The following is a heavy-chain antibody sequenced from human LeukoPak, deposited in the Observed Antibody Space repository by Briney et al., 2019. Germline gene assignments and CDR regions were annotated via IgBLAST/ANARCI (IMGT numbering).Heavy chain of an antibody. CDR1: GFTVITND. CDR2: ISASGSGT. J-gene: IGHJ3*01. V-gene: IGHV3-23*01. D-gene: IGHD2-2*01. Sequence: GGSLRLSCAASGFTVITNDMTWVRQAPGKGLEWVSSISASGSGTFYADSVKGRFAISRDNSRNMVFLLMNTLRAEDTAIYYCAKVTTDCSSTSCFLPYAFDFWGQGTMVAVSS. CDR3: AKVTTDCSSTSCFLPYAFDF.